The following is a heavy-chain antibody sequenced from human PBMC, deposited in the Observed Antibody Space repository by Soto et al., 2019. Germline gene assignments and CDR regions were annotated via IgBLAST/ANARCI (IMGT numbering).Heavy chain of an antibody. V-gene: IGHV3-66*01. Sequence: GGSLRLSCAASGFTVSSNYMSWVRQAPGKGLEWVSVIYSGGSTYYADSVKGRFTISRDNSKNTLYLQMNSLRAEDTAVYYCARSRRGYSYGYFFGYWGQGTLVTVSS. D-gene: IGHD5-18*01. J-gene: IGHJ4*02. CDR2: IYSGGST. CDR3: ARSRRGYSYGYFFGY. CDR1: GFTVSSNY.